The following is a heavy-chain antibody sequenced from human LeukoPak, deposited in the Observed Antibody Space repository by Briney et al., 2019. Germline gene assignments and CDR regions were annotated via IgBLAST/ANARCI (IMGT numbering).Heavy chain of an antibody. CDR3: ARQFGSFVPYGGDPDRLGY. J-gene: IGHJ4*02. CDR2: IYHSGST. V-gene: IGHV4-4*02. CDR1: GGSISISNSNW. D-gene: IGHD4-23*01. Sequence: SETLSLTCAVSGGSISISNSNWWSWVRQPPGKGLEWIGEIYHSGSTNYNPSLKSRVTISVDTSKNQFSLKLSSVTAADTAVYYCARQFGSFVPYGGDPDRLGYWGQGTLVTVSS.